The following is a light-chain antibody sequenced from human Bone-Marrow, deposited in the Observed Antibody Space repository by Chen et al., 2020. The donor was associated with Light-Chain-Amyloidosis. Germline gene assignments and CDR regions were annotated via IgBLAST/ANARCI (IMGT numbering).Light chain of an antibody. V-gene: IGKV3-15*01. J-gene: IGKJ2*01. CDR2: RAS. CDR3: QHYNNWPPYT. CDR1: QSINSD. Sequence: EIVMTQSPATLSVSPGERVTLSCRASQSINSDLAWYQQKPGQAPRLLIYRASIRATGIPARFSGSGSGTEFTLTISSLQSEDFAVYYCQHYNNWPPYTFGQGTKLEIK.